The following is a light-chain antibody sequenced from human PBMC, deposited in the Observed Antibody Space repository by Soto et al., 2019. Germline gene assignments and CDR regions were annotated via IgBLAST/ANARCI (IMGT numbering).Light chain of an antibody. J-gene: IGKJ5*01. CDR2: DAY. CDR3: QQRHMWPIT. Sequence: EIVLTQSPATLSLSPGDRATLSCRASQRVSSFLAWYQQKPGQAPRLLIYDAYNRATGIPPRFSGSGSGTDFTLTISSLEPEDSAVYYCQQRHMWPITFGQGTRLEIK. V-gene: IGKV3-11*01. CDR1: QRVSSF.